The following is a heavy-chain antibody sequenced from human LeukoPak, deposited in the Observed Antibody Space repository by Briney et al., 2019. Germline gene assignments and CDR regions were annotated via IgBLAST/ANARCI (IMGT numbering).Heavy chain of an antibody. CDR3: ARDQSRSGIRGYSGYHGAYGY. CDR1: GFTFSSYW. V-gene: IGHV3-7*01. D-gene: IGHD5-12*01. J-gene: IGHJ4*02. CDR2: IKQDGSEK. Sequence: GGSLRLSCAASGFTFSSYWMSWVRQAPGKGLEWVANIKQDGSEKYYVDSVKGRFTISRDNAKNSLYLQMNSLRAEDTAVYYCARDQSRSGIRGYSGYHGAYGYWGQGTLATVSS.